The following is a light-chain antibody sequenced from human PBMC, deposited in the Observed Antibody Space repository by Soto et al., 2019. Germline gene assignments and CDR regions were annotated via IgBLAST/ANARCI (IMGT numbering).Light chain of an antibody. CDR2: EVT. Sequence: QSALTQPASVSGSPGQSITISCTGTSSDIDTYNYDSWYQQHPGKAPKLIIYEVTNRPSGVSNRFSGSKSGDTASLTISGLRAEDEADYYCSSYTSSTDYVFGTGTKLTVL. CDR1: SSDIDTYNY. V-gene: IGLV2-14*01. CDR3: SSYTSSTDYV. J-gene: IGLJ1*01.